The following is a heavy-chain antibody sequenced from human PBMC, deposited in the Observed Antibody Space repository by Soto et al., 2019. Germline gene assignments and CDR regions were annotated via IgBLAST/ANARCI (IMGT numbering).Heavy chain of an antibody. D-gene: IGHD2-21*01. CDR2: INHSGST. V-gene: IGHV4-34*01. CDR1: GGSFSGYY. CDR3: ARGQYCGGDCYSSTEGYYYYMDV. Sequence: SETLSLTCAVYGGSFSGYYWSWIRQPPGKGLEWIGEINHSGSTNYNPSLKSRVTISVDTSKNQFSLKLSSVTAADTAVYYCARGQYCGGDCYSSTEGYYYYMDVWGKGTTVTVSS. J-gene: IGHJ6*03.